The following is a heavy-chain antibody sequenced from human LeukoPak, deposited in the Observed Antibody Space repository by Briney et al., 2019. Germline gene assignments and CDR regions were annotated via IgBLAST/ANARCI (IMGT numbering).Heavy chain of an antibody. CDR1: GGSISSGGYY. V-gene: IGHV4-31*03. J-gene: IGHJ5*02. CDR2: IYYSGST. D-gene: IGHD3-16*01. CDR3: ARDPLGWFDP. Sequence: TLSLTCTVSGGSISSGGYYWSWIRQHPGKGLEWIGYIYYSGSTYYNPSLKCRVTISVDTSKNQFSLKLSSVTAADTAVYYYARDPLGWFDPWGQGTLVTVSS.